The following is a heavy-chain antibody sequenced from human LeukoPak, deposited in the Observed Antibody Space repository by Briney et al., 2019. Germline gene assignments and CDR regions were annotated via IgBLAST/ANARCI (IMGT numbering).Heavy chain of an antibody. D-gene: IGHD3-22*01. CDR3: AKGGSGYFADL. V-gene: IGHV3-23*01. Sequence: GGSLRLPCAASGFTFSSYAISWVRQAPGKGLEWVSAISGSGGSTYYADSVKGRFTISRNNSKNTLYLQMSSLRAEDTALYYCAKGGSGYFADLWGQGTLVTVSS. J-gene: IGHJ5*02. CDR1: GFTFSSYA. CDR2: ISGSGGST.